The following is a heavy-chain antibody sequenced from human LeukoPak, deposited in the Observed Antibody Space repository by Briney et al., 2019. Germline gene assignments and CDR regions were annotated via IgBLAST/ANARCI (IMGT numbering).Heavy chain of an antibody. D-gene: IGHD6-19*01. V-gene: IGHV4-59*01. Sequence: PSETLSLTCTVSGGSICSYYWSWIRQPPGKGLEWIGYIYYSGSTNYNPSLKSRVTISVDTSKNQFSLKLSSVTAADTAVYYCAREFSSGSTYYFDYWGQGTLVTVSS. CDR1: GGSICSYY. CDR3: AREFSSGSTYYFDY. J-gene: IGHJ4*02. CDR2: IYYSGST.